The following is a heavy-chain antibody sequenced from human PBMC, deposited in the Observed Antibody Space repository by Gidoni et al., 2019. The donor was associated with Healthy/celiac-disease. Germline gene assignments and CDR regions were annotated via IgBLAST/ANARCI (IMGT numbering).Heavy chain of an antibody. CDR2: INHSGST. Sequence: QVQLQQWGAGLLKPSETLSLTCAVYGWSLSGYYWSWIRQPPGKGLEWIGEINHSGSTNYNPSLKSLVTISVDTSKNQFSLKLSSVTAADTAVYYCARGGRRAKMVGATYYFDYWGQGTLVTVSS. D-gene: IGHD1-26*01. CDR3: ARGGRRAKMVGATYYFDY. V-gene: IGHV4-34*01. CDR1: GWSLSGYY. J-gene: IGHJ4*02.